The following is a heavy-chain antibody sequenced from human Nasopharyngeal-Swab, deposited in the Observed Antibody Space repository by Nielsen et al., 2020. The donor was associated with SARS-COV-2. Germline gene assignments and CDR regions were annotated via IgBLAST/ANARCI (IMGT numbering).Heavy chain of an antibody. CDR2: INPNSGGT. Sequence: ASVKVSCKASGYTFTGYYMHWVRQAPGQGFAWMGRINPNSGGTNYAQKFQGRVTMTRDTSISTAYMELSRLRSDDTAVYYCARGGPEYSRRGFDPWGQGTLVTVSS. J-gene: IGHJ5*02. D-gene: IGHD1-26*01. CDR3: ARGGPEYSRRGFDP. CDR1: GYTFTGYY. V-gene: IGHV1-2*06.